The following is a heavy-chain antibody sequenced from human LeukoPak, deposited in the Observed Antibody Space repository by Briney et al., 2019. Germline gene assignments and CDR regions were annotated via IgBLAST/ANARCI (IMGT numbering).Heavy chain of an antibody. Sequence: PSETLSLTCTVSGGSVNSGRYYWSWIRQPAGKGLEWIGRIYTSGSTNYNPSLKSRVTMSVDTSKNQFSLRLGSVTAADTAVYYCARYGGSSSYYYYYMDVWGKGTTVTVSS. V-gene: IGHV4-61*02. CDR2: IYTSGST. CDR3: ARYGGSSSYYYYYMDV. J-gene: IGHJ6*03. CDR1: GGSVNSGRYY. D-gene: IGHD6-6*01.